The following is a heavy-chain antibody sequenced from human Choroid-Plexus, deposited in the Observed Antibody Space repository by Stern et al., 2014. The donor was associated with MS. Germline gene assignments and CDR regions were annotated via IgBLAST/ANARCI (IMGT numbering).Heavy chain of an antibody. CDR1: GFTFGSCA. D-gene: IGHD2/OR15-2a*01. J-gene: IGHJ5*02. V-gene: IGHV3-30*18. CDR3: AKDRQYLTYFFDH. CDR2: VSYDGSNK. Sequence: QVQLVQSGGGVVQPGGPLRLSCVASGFTFGSCAMHWVRQAPGKGPEWVAGVSYDGSNKYYADSVKGRFTISRDNSQNTLYMQMSSLRPEDTAVYYCAKDRQYLTYFFDHWGQGSLVTVSS.